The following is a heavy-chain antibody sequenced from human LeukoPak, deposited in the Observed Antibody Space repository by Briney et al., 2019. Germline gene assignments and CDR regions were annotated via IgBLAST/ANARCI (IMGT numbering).Heavy chain of an antibody. V-gene: IGHV4-34*01. J-gene: IGHJ4*02. CDR3: ARGPANDY. CDR1: GGSFSGYY. Sequence: SETLSLTCAVYGGSFSGYYWSWIRQPPGKGLEWIGEINHSGSTNYNPSLKSRVTMSVDTSKNQFSLKLSSVTAADTAVYYCARGPANDYWGQGTLVTVSS. CDR2: INHSGST.